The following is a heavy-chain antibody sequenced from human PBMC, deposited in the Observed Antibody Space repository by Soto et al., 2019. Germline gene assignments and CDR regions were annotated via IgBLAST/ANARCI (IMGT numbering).Heavy chain of an antibody. CDR2: VNPSGGHT. V-gene: IGHV1-46*01. J-gene: IGHJ4*02. CDR1: GDTFTDYY. D-gene: IGHD2-21*02. Sequence: QVQLMQSGAGVKKPGASVKVSCKASGDTFTDYYIHWVRQDPGQGLEWMGTVNPSGGHTTYAQHFLGRVTMTRDTSTSTLYMELTSLTSDDTAIYYCARGGHVVVLTAALDYWGQGTLVTVSS. CDR3: ARGGHVVVLTAALDY.